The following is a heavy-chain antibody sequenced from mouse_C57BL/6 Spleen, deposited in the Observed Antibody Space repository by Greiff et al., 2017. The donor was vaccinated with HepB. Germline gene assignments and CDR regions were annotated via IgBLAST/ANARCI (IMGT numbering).Heavy chain of an antibody. CDR2: ISSGSSTI. Sequence: EVPWVEAGGGLVKPGGFLKLSCAASGFTFRDYGMHWVRQAPEKGLEWVAYISSGSSTIYYADTVKGRFTISRDNAKNTLFLQMTSLRSEDTAMYYCARGLWDAMDYWGQGTSVTVSS. D-gene: IGHD1-1*02. CDR1: GFTFRDYG. J-gene: IGHJ4*01. V-gene: IGHV5-17*01. CDR3: ARGLWDAMDY.